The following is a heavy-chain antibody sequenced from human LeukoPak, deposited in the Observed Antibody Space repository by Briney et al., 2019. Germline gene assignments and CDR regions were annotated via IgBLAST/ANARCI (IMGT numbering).Heavy chain of an antibody. CDR1: GFTFSDYY. D-gene: IGHD3-22*01. V-gene: IGHV3-11*01. CDR3: ARTAYYYDSSGYDDAFDI. J-gene: IGHJ3*02. CDR2: ISSVGGTI. Sequence: PGGSLRLSCAASGFTFSDYYMSWIRRAPGKGLEWVSHISSVGGTIYYADSVKGRFTISRDNAKNSLYLQMNSLRAEDTAVFYCARTAYYYDSSGYDDAFDIWGQGTMVTVSS.